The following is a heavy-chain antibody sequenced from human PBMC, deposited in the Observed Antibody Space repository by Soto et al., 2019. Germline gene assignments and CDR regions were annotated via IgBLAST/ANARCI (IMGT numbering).Heavy chain of an antibody. CDR2: IYYSGST. CDR3: ASGEVVVVARNWFDP. Sequence: QLQLQESGPGLVKPSETLSLTCTVSGGSISSSSYYWGWIRQPPGKGLEWIESIYYSGSTYYNPSLKSRVTISVDTSKNQFSLKLSSVTAADTAVYYCASGEVVVVARNWFDPWGQGTLVTVSS. J-gene: IGHJ5*02. D-gene: IGHD2-15*01. V-gene: IGHV4-39*01. CDR1: GGSISSSSYY.